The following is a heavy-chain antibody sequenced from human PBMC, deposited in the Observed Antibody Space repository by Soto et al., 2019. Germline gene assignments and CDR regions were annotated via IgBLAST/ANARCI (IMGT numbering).Heavy chain of an antibody. D-gene: IGHD2-2*01. CDR1: GGSFSGYY. CDR3: ARGRKYQLPKYYYYYMDV. J-gene: IGHJ6*03. Sequence: SETLSLTCAVYGGSFSGYYWSWIRQPPGKGLEWIGEINHSGSTNYNPSLKSRVTISVDTSKNQFSLKLSSVTAADTAVYYCARGRKYQLPKYYYYYMDVWGKGTTVTVSS. CDR2: INHSGST. V-gene: IGHV4-34*01.